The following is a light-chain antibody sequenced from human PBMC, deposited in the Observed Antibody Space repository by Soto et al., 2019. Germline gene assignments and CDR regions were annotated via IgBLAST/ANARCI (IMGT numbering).Light chain of an antibody. CDR1: QSVLYSSNNKNY. V-gene: IGKV4-1*01. CDR3: QQYYSTPWT. J-gene: IGKJ1*01. Sequence: DIVMTQSPDSLAVSLGERATINCKSSQSVLYSSNNKNYLAWYQQKPGQPPKLLIYWASTRESGVPDRFSGSGSWTDFTLTIISLQAEDVAVYYCQQYYSTPWTLGQGTKVEIK. CDR2: WAS.